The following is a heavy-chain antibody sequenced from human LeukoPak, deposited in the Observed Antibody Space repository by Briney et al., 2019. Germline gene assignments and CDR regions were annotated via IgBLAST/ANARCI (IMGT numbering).Heavy chain of an antibody. V-gene: IGHV4-38-2*02. CDR2: IYHSGST. Sequence: SETLSLTCTVSGFSISSGYYWGWFRQPPGKGLEWIGSIYHSGSTYYNLSFKSRVTISVDTSKNQFSLKLSSVTAADTAVYYCARRHSYYGSGSYYAYYYYYMDVWGKGTTVTISS. CDR1: GFSISSGYY. J-gene: IGHJ6*03. CDR3: ARRHSYYGSGSYYAYYYYYMDV. D-gene: IGHD3-10*01.